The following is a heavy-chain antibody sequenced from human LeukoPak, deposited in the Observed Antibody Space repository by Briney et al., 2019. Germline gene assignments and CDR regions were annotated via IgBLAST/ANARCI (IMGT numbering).Heavy chain of an antibody. CDR3: ARDRVYGSARAFDP. CDR1: GYSISSGYY. Sequence: PSETLSLTCTVSGYSISSGYYWGWIRQPPGKGLEWIGSIYHSGSTYYNPSLKSRVTISVDTSKNQFSLKLSSVTAADTAVYYCARDRVYGSARAFDPWGQGTLVTVSS. CDR2: IYHSGST. J-gene: IGHJ5*02. D-gene: IGHD3-10*01. V-gene: IGHV4-38-2*02.